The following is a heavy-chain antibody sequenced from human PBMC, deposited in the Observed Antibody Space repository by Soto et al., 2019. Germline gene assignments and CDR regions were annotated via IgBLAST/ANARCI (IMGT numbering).Heavy chain of an antibody. CDR1: GGSISTGDHY. Sequence: SETLSLTCTVSGGSISTGDHYWSWIRQPPGKGLEWIGHIYYSGNTDYNPSLKSRLAISIDTSKNQFSLKLSSVTAADTAVYFCAREGGESSDGLYYFDSWGQGSLVTVSS. D-gene: IGHD3-16*01. CDR3: AREGGESSDGLYYFDS. J-gene: IGHJ4*01. CDR2: IYYSGNT. V-gene: IGHV4-30-4*01.